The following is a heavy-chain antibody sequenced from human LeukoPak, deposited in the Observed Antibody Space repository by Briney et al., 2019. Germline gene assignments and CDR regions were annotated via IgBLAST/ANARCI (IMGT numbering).Heavy chain of an antibody. CDR2: IYYSGST. V-gene: IGHV4-30-4*08. J-gene: IGHJ5*02. CDR1: GGSISSGDYY. D-gene: IGHD2-2*01. CDR3: ARATLDCSSTSCYGIGDWFDP. Sequence: PSQTLSLTCTVSGGSISSGDYYWSWIRQPPGKGLEWIGYIYYSGSTYYNPSLKSRVTISVDTSKNQFSLKLSSVTAADTAVYYCARATLDCSSTSCYGIGDWFDPWGQGILVTVSS.